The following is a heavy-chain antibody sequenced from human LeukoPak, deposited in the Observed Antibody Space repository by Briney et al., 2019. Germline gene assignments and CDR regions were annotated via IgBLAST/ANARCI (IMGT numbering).Heavy chain of an antibody. CDR3: ARRDKYAQMNDY. V-gene: IGHV4-59*08. CDR2: VFSSGST. Sequence: PSETLSLTCTVSGGSISSYYWSWIRQPPGKGLEWIGYVFSSGSTNYNPSLGSRVTISADTSKNQFSLKLSSVTAADTAVYYCARRDKYAQMNDYWGQGTMVTVSS. J-gene: IGHJ4*02. D-gene: IGHD2-8*01. CDR1: GGSISSYY.